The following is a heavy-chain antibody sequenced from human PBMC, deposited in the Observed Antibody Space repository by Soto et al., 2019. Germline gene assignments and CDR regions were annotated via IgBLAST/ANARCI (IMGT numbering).Heavy chain of an antibody. Sequence: ASVKVSCKASGYTFTSYAMHWVRQAPGQRLEWMGWINAGNGNTKYSQKFQGRVTMTRDTSASTAYMELSSLRSDDTAVYYCARGPPSQTKYLEWLFSPVNYFDYWGQGTRVTVSS. CDR2: INAGNGNT. CDR3: ARGPPSQTKYLEWLFSPVNYFDY. J-gene: IGHJ4*02. D-gene: IGHD3-3*01. CDR1: GYTFTSYA. V-gene: IGHV1-3*01.